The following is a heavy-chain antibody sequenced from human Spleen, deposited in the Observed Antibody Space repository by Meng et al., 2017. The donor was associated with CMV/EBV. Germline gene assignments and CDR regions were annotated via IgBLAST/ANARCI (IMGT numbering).Heavy chain of an antibody. V-gene: IGHV5-51*01. CDR3: ARLVSGQCSDIRCLYFDY. D-gene: IGHD2-2*03. J-gene: IGHJ4*02. CDR1: GYMFSNFY. CDR2: VWPGGSET. Sequence: KVSCKGSGYMFSNFYVAWVRQMPGKGPEWMGKVWPGGSETRYSPSFQGQVTISADTSINTAYLEWSSLKASDTAMYYCARLVSGQCSDIRCLYFDYWGQGTMVTVSS.